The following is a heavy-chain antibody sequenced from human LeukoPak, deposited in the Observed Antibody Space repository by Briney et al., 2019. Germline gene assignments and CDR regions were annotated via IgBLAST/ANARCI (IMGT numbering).Heavy chain of an antibody. CDR1: GDSISSGSYY. CDR2: VYTSGSA. J-gene: IGHJ4*02. D-gene: IGHD2-2*01. CDR3: ARGRYCSSTSCFYFDY. V-gene: IGHV4-61*02. Sequence: SETLSLTCTVSGDSISSGSYYWSWIRQPAGKELEWIGRVYTSGSANYNPSLRSRVTISLDTSKNQFSLKLSSVTAADMAVYYCARGRYCSSTSCFYFDYRGQGTLVTVSS.